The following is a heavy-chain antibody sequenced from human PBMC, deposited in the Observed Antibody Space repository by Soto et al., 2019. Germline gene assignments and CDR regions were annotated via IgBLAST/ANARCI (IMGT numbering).Heavy chain of an antibody. V-gene: IGHV3-30*18. CDR1: GFTFSSYG. CDR2: ISYDGSNK. J-gene: IGHJ6*02. Sequence: GGSLRLSCAASGFTFSSYGMHWVRQAPGKGLEWVAVISYDGSNKYYADSVKGRFTISRDNSKNTLYLQMNSLRAEDTAVYYCAKEFGAAAAYYYGMDVWGQGTTVTVSS. CDR3: AKEFGAAAAYYYGMDV. D-gene: IGHD6-13*01.